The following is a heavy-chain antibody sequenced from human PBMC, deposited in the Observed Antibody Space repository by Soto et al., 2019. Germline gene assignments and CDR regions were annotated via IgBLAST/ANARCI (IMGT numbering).Heavy chain of an antibody. Sequence: SETLSLTCTVSCGSISSYYWSWIRQPPGKGLEWIGYIYYSGSTNYNPSLKSRVTISVDTSKNQFSLKLSSVTAADTAVYYCARFSTQRYYYEGTSNYYYYGMDVWGQGTTVTVSS. V-gene: IGHV4-59*01. CDR2: IYYSGST. J-gene: IGHJ6*02. D-gene: IGHD3-22*01. CDR3: ARFSTQRYYYEGTSNYYYYGMDV. CDR1: CGSISSYY.